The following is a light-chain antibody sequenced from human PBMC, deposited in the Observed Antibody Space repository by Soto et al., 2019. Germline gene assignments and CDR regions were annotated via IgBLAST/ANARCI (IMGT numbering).Light chain of an antibody. CDR3: SSYAGSTCV. J-gene: IGLJ1*01. CDR2: EVS. V-gene: IGLV2-8*01. CDR1: SSDVGGYNY. Sequence: QSALTQPPSASGSPGQSVTISCTGTSSDVGGYNYVSWYQQHPGKAPKLIIYEVSKRPSGVPDRFSGSKSGNTASLTVSGLHAEDEDDYYCSSYAGSTCVLGTGTKVTVL.